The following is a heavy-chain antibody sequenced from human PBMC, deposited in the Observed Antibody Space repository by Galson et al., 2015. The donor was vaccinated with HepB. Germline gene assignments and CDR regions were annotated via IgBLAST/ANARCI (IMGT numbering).Heavy chain of an antibody. CDR1: GYSFTSYW. J-gene: IGHJ6*02. CDR2: IDPSDSYT. V-gene: IGHV5-10-1*01. Sequence: QSGAEVKKPGESLRISCTGSGYSFTSYWISWVRQMPGKGLEWMGRIDPSDSYTNYSPSFQGHVTISADKSISTAYLQWSSLKASDTAMYYCARLPGPRYPGIAAAGSYPLPVYYYYGMDVWGQGTTVTVSS. D-gene: IGHD6-13*01. CDR3: ARLPGPRYPGIAAAGSYPLPVYYYYGMDV.